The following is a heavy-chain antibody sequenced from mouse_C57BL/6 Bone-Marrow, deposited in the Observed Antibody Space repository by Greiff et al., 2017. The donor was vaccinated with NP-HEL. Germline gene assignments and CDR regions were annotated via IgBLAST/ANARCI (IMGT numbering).Heavy chain of an antibody. V-gene: IGHV7-1*01. J-gene: IGHJ4*01. CDR1: GFTFSDFY. Sequence: EVKLMESGGGLVQSGRSLRLSCATSGFTFSDFYMEWVRQAPGKGLEWIAASRNKANDYTTEYSASVKGRFIVSRDTSQSILYLQMNALRAEDTAIYYCARDASNWDSYAMDYWGQGTSVTVSS. CDR2: SRNKANDYTT. CDR3: ARDASNWDSYAMDY. D-gene: IGHD4-1*01.